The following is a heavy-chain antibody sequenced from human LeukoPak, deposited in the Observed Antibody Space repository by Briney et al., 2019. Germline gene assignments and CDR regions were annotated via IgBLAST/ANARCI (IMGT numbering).Heavy chain of an antibody. Sequence: GRSLRLSCAASGFTFSSYGMHWVRQAPGKGLERVAVISYDGSNKYYADSVKGRFTISRDNSKNTLYLQMNSLRAEDTAVYYCAKDSNYDSSGLFDYWGQGTLVTVSS. V-gene: IGHV3-30*18. CDR2: ISYDGSNK. CDR3: AKDSNYDSSGLFDY. CDR1: GFTFSSYG. J-gene: IGHJ4*02. D-gene: IGHD3-22*01.